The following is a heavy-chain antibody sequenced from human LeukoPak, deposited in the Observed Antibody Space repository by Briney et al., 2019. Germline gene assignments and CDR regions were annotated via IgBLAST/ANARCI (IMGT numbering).Heavy chain of an antibody. D-gene: IGHD6-19*01. J-gene: IGHJ4*02. CDR2: ISSSGSTI. V-gene: IGHV3-11*04. CDR1: GFTFSDYY. Sequence: GGSLRLSCAASGFTFSDYYMSWLRQAPGKGLEWVSYISSSGSTIYYADSVKGRFTISRDNAKNSLYLQMNSLRAEDTAVYYCAREVEYRSGWYQEEVGQFDYWGQGTLVTVSS. CDR3: AREVEYRSGWYQEEVGQFDY.